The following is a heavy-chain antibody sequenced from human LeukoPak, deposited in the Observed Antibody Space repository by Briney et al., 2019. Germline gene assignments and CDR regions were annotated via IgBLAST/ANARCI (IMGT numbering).Heavy chain of an antibody. CDR2: IKQDGSEK. CDR3: ARDREDTYLDV. D-gene: IGHD2-15*01. CDR1: EFTFITYW. Sequence: GGSLRLSCAASEFTFITYWMSWVRQAPERGLEWVANIKQDGSEKYYVDSVKGRFTISRDNAKNSLYLQMNSLRAEDTALYYCARDREDTYLDVWGKGTTVTVSS. J-gene: IGHJ6*03. V-gene: IGHV3-7*03.